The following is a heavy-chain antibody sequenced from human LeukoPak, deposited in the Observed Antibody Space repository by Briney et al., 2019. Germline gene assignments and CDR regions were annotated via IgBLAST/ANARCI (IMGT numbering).Heavy chain of an antibody. CDR3: ARDSSSSAYYYMDV. CDR1: GFTFSDYY. J-gene: IGHJ6*03. CDR2: ISGSGSII. V-gene: IGHV3-11*01. D-gene: IGHD6-6*01. Sequence: PGGSLRLSCAASGFTFSDYYMSWIRQAPGKGLEWVSYISGSGSIIYYADSVKGRFTISRDNSKNSLYLQMNSLRAEDTALYYCARDSSSSAYYYMDVWGKGTTVTVSS.